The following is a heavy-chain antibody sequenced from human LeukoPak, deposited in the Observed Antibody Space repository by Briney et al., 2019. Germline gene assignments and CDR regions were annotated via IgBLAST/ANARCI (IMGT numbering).Heavy chain of an antibody. J-gene: IGHJ6*03. V-gene: IGHV3-11*04. CDR1: GFTFSDYY. D-gene: IGHD3-9*01. Sequence: GGSLRLSCAASGFTFSDYYMSWIRQAPGKGLEWVSYISSSGSTIYYADSVKGRFTISRDNAKNSLYLQMNSLRAEDTAVYYCARGSGYDILTGYYRGYYYYYYMDVWGKGTTVTVSS. CDR2: ISSSGSTI. CDR3: ARGSGYDILTGYYRGYYYYYYMDV.